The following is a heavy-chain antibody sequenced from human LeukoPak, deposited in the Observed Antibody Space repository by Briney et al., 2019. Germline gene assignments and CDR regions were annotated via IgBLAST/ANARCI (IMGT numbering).Heavy chain of an antibody. CDR2: IYTSGST. CDR3: AREPRDGYNSLDY. V-gene: IGHV4-61*02. J-gene: IGHJ4*02. CDR1: GGSISSTNYY. Sequence: SETLSLTCTVSGGSISSTNYYWSWIRQPGGKGLEWIGRIYTSGSTNYNPSLKSRVTISVDTSKNQFSLKLSSVTAADTAVYYCAREPRDGYNSLDYWGQGALVTVSS. D-gene: IGHD5-24*01.